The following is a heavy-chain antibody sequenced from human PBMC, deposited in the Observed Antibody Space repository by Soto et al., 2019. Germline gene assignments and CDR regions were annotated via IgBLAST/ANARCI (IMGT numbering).Heavy chain of an antibody. CDR3: ARVRGYCSGGSCYGGWFDP. J-gene: IGHJ5*02. D-gene: IGHD2-15*01. CDR2: IIPIFGTA. CDR1: GGTFSSYA. Sequence: QVQLVQSGAEVKKPGSSVKVSCKASGGTFSSYAISWVRQAPGQGLEWMGGIIPIFGTANYAQKFQGRVTITADESTSTAYMELSSLRSEDTAVYYCARVRGYCSGGSCYGGWFDPWGQGTLVTVCS. V-gene: IGHV1-69*12.